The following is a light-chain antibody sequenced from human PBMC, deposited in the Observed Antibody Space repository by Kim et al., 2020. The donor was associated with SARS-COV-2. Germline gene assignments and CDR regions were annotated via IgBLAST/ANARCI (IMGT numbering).Light chain of an antibody. CDR1: QDIRND. Sequence: DIQMTQSPSSLSASVGDRVTITCRASQDIRNDLGWYQQNPGRAPKRLIYGASSLQSGVPSRFSGSGSGTEFTLTISSVQPGDFATFFCLQSRTYPITFGQRGRRGIK. V-gene: IGKV1-17*01. J-gene: IGKJ5*01. CDR3: LQSRTYPIT. CDR2: GAS.